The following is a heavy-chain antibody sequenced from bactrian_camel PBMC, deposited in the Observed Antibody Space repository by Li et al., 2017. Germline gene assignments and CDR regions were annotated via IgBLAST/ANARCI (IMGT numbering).Heavy chain of an antibody. CDR3: AAGNPSLYPDSWKRWSEYDV. V-gene: IGHV3S53*01. CDR1: SDRTLT. D-gene: IGHD6*01. J-gene: IGHJ4*01. Sequence: LVESGGGSVQAGGSLRLACAGYSDRTLTLAWFRQAPGKQREGVGKIYTINQMTTYADSVKGRFTIAQDNAKNVMYLQMNNLKPEDTAMYYCAAGNPSLYPDSWKRWSEYDVWGQGTQVTVS. CDR2: IYTINQMT.